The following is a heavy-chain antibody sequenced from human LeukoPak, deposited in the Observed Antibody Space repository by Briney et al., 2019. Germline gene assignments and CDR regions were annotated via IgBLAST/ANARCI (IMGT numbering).Heavy chain of an antibody. CDR3: ARVRIAVAGTSGQADY. J-gene: IGHJ4*02. V-gene: IGHV1-18*01. Sequence: ASVKVSCRASGYTFTSYGLSWVRQAPGQGLEWMGWISAYNGNTNYAQKLQGRVTMTTDTSTSTAYVELRSLRSDDTAVYYCARVRIAVAGTSGQADYWGQGTLVTVSS. CDR2: ISAYNGNT. CDR1: GYTFTSYG. D-gene: IGHD6-19*01.